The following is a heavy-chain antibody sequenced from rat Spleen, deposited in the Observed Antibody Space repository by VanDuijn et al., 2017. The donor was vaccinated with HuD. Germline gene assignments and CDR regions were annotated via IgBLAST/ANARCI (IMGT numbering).Heavy chain of an antibody. J-gene: IGHJ2*01. CDR1: GHSIISTY. V-gene: IGHV3-1*01. CDR3: ATLGLGYYFDY. D-gene: IGHD4-6*01. Sequence: VQLQESGPGLVKPSQSLSLTCSVTGHSIISTYWGWIRKFPGNKMEWMGYISYSGSTSYNPSLKSRVSITRDTSKNQFFLQLNSVTTEDTATYYCATLGLGYYFDYWGQGVMVTVSS. CDR2: ISYSGST.